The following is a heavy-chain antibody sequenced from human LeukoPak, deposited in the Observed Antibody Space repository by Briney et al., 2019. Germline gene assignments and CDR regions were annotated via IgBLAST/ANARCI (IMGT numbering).Heavy chain of an antibody. D-gene: IGHD1-1*01. CDR2: ISNNGGYT. J-gene: IGHJ4*02. CDR3: AKDRVEGVPGDY. CDR1: GFTFSSSA. Sequence: PGGSLRLSCAASGFTFSSSAMSWVRQAPGKGLEWVSAISNNGGYTYYADSVQGRFTISRDNSKNTLYLQMNSLRAEDTAVYYCAKDRVEGVPGDYWGQGTLVTVSS. V-gene: IGHV3-23*01.